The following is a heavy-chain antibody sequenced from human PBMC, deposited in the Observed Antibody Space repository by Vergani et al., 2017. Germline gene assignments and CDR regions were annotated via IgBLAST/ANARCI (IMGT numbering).Heavy chain of an antibody. Sequence: QVQLQESGPGLVKSSETLSLTCSVSFDSIRNLYFNCIRQPPGKGLEWIGSIHYSENTNYNPSLKTRVTISVDTSKNQFSLTLTSVTAADTAVYYCASDTHSGQMADRWGQGILVTVTS. J-gene: IGHJ5*02. D-gene: IGHD6-19*01. CDR1: FDSIRNLY. CDR3: ASDTHSGQMADR. CDR2: IHYSENT. V-gene: IGHV4-59*11.